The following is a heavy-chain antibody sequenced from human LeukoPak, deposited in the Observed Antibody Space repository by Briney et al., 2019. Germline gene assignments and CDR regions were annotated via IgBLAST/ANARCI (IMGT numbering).Heavy chain of an antibody. CDR3: AGEFAAMVTKAFDI. D-gene: IGHD5-18*01. Sequence: ASVKASCKASGYTFTRYYMHWVRQAPGQGLEWMAMINPSGGSTTYAQKFQGRVTMTTDTSTRTVYMELSSLRFEDTAVYYCAGEFAAMVTKAFDIWGPGTMVTVSS. CDR1: GYTFTRYY. V-gene: IGHV1-46*01. J-gene: IGHJ3*02. CDR2: INPSGGST.